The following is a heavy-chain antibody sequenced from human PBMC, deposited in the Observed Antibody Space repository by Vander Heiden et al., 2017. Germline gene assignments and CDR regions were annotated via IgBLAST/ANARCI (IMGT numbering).Heavy chain of an antibody. CDR2: ISVTVSST. Sequence: EVQLLESGGGLVQPGGSLRLSCAASGFTFRSYAMRWVRQAPGMGLEGVLVISVTVSSTNDADAVKGRFTIYRDNAKNTLYMKLKRMRAEDTAVYYFANDGSYYGLTDYGGQVTIVTVFS. J-gene: IGHJ4*02. V-gene: IGHV3-23*01. D-gene: IGHD1-26*01. CDR1: GFTFRSYA. CDR3: ANDGSYYGLTDY.